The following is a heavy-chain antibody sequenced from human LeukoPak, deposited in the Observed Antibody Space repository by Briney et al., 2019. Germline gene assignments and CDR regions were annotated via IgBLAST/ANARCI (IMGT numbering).Heavy chain of an antibody. CDR2: IYSGGST. CDR3: ARGREGSTLTLAFDI. CDR1: GFTFSNAW. D-gene: IGHD6-13*01. Sequence: GGSLRLSCAASGFTFSNAWMSWVRQAPGKGLEWVSVIYSGGSTYYADSVKGRFTISRDNAKNSLHLQMNSLRAEDTAVYYCARGREGSTLTLAFDIWGQGTMVTVSS. V-gene: IGHV3-66*01. J-gene: IGHJ3*02.